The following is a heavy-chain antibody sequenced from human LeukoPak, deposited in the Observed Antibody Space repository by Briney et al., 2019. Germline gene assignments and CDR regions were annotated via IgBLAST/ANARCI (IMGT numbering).Heavy chain of an antibody. CDR1: AGSISSGSYY. V-gene: IGHV4-61*02. D-gene: IGHD6-13*01. J-gene: IGHJ6*03. CDR2: IYTSGST. Sequence: SETLSLTCTVAAGSISSGSYYWSWIRQPAGKGLEWIGRIYTSGSTNYNPSLKSRVTISVDTSKNQFSLKLTSVTAADTAVYYCAREERLYSSSWYPRPYYYYMDVWGKGTTVTISS. CDR3: AREERLYSSSWYPRPYYYYMDV.